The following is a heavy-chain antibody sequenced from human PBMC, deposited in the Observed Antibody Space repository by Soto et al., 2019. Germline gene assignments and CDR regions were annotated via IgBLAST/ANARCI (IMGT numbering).Heavy chain of an antibody. J-gene: IGHJ4*02. V-gene: IGHV3-9*01. CDR2: ISWNRGSI. CDR3: ARGVATIILGYFDY. CDR1: GFPFDDDA. D-gene: IGHD5-12*01. Sequence: EVQLVESGGGLVQPGRSLRLSCAASGFPFDDDAMHCVRQAPGKGLEWVSGISWNRGSIGYADSVKGRFTISRDNAKNSLYLQMNSLRAEDTALYYCARGVATIILGYFDYWGQGTLVTVSS.